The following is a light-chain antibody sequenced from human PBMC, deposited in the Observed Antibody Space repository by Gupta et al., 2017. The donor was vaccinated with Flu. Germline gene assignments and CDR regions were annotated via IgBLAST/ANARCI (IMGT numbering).Light chain of an antibody. V-gene: IGLV1-47*01. J-gene: IGLJ1*01. CDR2: KNN. CDR1: SSNIGSNY. CDR3: AAWDDSLSGYV. Sequence: QSVLTQPLSASGTLGQRVTISCSGSSSNIGSNYVYWYQQLPGTAPKLLICKNNQRPSGFPDRFAGSKSGTSASLASSGLRSEDEAGYYCAAWDDSLSGYVFGTGTKVTVL.